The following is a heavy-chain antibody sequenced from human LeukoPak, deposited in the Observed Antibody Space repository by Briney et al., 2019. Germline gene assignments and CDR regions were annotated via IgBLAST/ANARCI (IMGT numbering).Heavy chain of an antibody. Sequence: GGSLGLSCAASGFTFSDYYMSWIRQAPGKGLEWVSYISSSGSTIYYADSVKGRFTISRDNAKNSLYLQMNSLRAEDTAVYYCARDHWYYDSSGYLFWGQGTLVTVSP. D-gene: IGHD3-22*01. V-gene: IGHV3-11*01. CDR2: ISSSGSTI. CDR1: GFTFSDYY. J-gene: IGHJ4*02. CDR3: ARDHWYYDSSGYLF.